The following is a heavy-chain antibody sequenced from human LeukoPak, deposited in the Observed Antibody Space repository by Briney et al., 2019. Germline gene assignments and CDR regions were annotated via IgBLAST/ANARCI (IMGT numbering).Heavy chain of an antibody. D-gene: IGHD5-12*01. CDR3: ARGSESGYDFDY. CDR2: MNPNSGNT. Sequence: ASVNVSCKASGYTFTSYDINWVRQATGQGLEWMGWMNPNSGNTGYAQKFQGRVTMTRNTSISTAYMELSSLRSEDTAVYYCARGSESGYDFDYWGQGTLVTVSS. V-gene: IGHV1-8*01. J-gene: IGHJ4*02. CDR1: GYTFTSYD.